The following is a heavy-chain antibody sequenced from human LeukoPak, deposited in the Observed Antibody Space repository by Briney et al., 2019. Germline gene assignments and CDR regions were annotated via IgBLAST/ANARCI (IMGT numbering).Heavy chain of an antibody. CDR2: ISGSGGST. Sequence: GGSLRLSCAASGFTFSSYAMSWVRQAPGKGLEWVSAISGSGGSTYYADSVKGRFTISRDNAKNSLYLQMNSLRAEDTALYYCARGATGTTFDYWGQGTLVTVSS. D-gene: IGHD1-1*01. J-gene: IGHJ4*02. CDR3: ARGATGTTFDY. V-gene: IGHV3-23*01. CDR1: GFTFSSYA.